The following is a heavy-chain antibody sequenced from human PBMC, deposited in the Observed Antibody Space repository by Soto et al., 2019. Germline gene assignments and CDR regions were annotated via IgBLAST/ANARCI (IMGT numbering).Heavy chain of an antibody. D-gene: IGHD1-1*01. Sequence: QVHLVQSGAEVRKPGASVKVSCKASGYTFSSYAMHWVRQAPGQRLEWMGWINAGYGNTKSSQKFQDRVTISRYTSASTAYMELTSPRSEDTAVYYCARDTGAGTFDFWGQGTLVTVSS. V-gene: IGHV1-3*01. J-gene: IGHJ4*02. CDR1: GYTFSSYA. CDR3: ARDTGAGTFDF. CDR2: INAGYGNT.